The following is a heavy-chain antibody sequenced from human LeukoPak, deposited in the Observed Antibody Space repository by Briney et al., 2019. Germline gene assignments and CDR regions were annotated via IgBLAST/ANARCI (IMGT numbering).Heavy chain of an antibody. V-gene: IGHV4-59*01. J-gene: IGHJ4*02. CDR1: GGSISSYY. CDR3: ARRSRTSLCFDY. D-gene: IGHD1-14*01. Sequence: SETLSLTCTVSGGSISSYYWSWIRQPPGKGLEWIGYIYYSGTTNYNPSLKSRVTISVDTSKNQFSLKLSSVTAADTAVYHCARRSRTSLCFDYWGQGTLVTVSS. CDR2: IYYSGTT.